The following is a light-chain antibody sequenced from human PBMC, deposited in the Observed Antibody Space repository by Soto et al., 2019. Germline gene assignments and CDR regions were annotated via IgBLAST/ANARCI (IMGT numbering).Light chain of an antibody. Sequence: EIVLTQSPGTLSLSPGERATLSCRASQSVSSSYLAWYRQKPGQAPRLLIYGASTRATDIPDRFSGSGSGTDFTLTICRLEPEDFAVYYCQQYGTSPWTFGQGTKVEIK. CDR1: QSVSSSY. CDR2: GAS. CDR3: QQYGTSPWT. V-gene: IGKV3-20*01. J-gene: IGKJ1*01.